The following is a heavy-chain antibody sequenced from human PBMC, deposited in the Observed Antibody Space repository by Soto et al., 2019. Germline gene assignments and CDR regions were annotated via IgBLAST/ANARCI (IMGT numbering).Heavy chain of an antibody. CDR3: ARGYGGYCSSTSCHTNWFDP. V-gene: IGHV4-39*01. J-gene: IGHJ5*02. D-gene: IGHD2-2*01. CDR2: IYYSGST. CDR1: GGSISSSSYY. Sequence: SETLSLTCTVSGGSISSSSYYWGWIRQPPGKGLEWIGSIYYSGSTYYNPSLKSRVTISVDTSKNQFSLKLSSVTAADTAVYYCARGYGGYCSSTSCHTNWFDPWGQGTLVTVSS.